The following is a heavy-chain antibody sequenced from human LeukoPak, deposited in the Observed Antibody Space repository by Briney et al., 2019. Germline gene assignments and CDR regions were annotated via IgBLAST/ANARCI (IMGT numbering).Heavy chain of an antibody. CDR1: GGTFSSYA. CDR2: IIPIFGTA. D-gene: IGHD2-2*01. J-gene: IGHJ4*02. V-gene: IGHV1-69*13. Sequence: SVTVSCTASGGTFSSYAISWVRQAPGQGLEWMGGIIPIFGTANYAQRFQGRVTITADESTSTAYMELSSLRSEDTAVYYCASSGSSCSSTSCYSPFDYWGQGTLVTVSS. CDR3: ASSGSSCSSTSCYSPFDY.